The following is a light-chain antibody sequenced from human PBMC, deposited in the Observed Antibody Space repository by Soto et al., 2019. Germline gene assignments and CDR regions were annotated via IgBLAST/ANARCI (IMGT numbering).Light chain of an antibody. CDR2: GNT. CDR3: QSYDSSLSGWV. V-gene: IGLV1-40*01. CDR1: SSNIGAGYD. J-gene: IGLJ3*02. Sequence: QLVLTQPPSVSGAPGQRVTISCTGTSSNIGAGYDVHWYQHLPGTAPKLLIYGNTNRPSGIPDRFSGSKSGTSASLAITGLQAEDEADYHCQSYDSSLSGWVFGGGTKLTVL.